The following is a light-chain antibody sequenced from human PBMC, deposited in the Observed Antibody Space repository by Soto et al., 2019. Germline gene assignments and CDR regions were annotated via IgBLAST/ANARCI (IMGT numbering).Light chain of an antibody. CDR3: QQYGSSSWT. CDR1: QSVSSSY. J-gene: IGKJ1*01. Sequence: EIVLTQSPGTLSLSPGERATLSCRASQSVSSSYLAWYQQKPGQAPRLLIYGASSRATGIPDRFSGSGSGXXXXXTXXXLXPEDFAVYYCQQYGSSSWTFGQGTKVEIK. V-gene: IGKV3-20*01. CDR2: GAS.